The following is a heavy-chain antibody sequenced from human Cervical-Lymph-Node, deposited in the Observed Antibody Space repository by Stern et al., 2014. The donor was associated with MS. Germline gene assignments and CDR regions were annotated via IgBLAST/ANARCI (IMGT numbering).Heavy chain of an antibody. D-gene: IGHD3-3*01. V-gene: IGHV2-5*02. CDR3: ARRSGVDDSLXXXXX. J-gene: IGHJ4*02. Sequence: QVTLRESGPTLVKPTETLTLTCTLSGFSLNTRGVGVGWIRQLPGKALEWLALIYWDENKRYRPSMEGRLTISRDTSKDQVVLTMTNMDPRDTATYYCARRSGVDDSLXXXXXWGQGTLVTVSS. CDR2: IYWDENK. CDR1: GFSLNTRGVG.